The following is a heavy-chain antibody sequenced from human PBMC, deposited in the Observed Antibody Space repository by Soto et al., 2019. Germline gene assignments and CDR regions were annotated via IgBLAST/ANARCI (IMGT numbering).Heavy chain of an antibody. Sequence: SETLSLTCSVSGAVVTSGENYWSWVRQPPGKGLEWLGYIYDSGVTSYTPALKSRVTLSLDRPNNQVSLKLRSVTAADTAVYFCVRHLAHGYTGNVCGHGPSVTVSS. J-gene: IGHJ6*02. V-gene: IGHV4-30-4*08. CDR2: IYDSGVT. D-gene: IGHD5-18*01. CDR3: VRHLAHGYTGNV. CDR1: GAVVTSGENY.